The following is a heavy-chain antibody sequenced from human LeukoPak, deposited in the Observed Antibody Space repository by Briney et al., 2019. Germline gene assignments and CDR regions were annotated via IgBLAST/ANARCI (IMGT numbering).Heavy chain of an antibody. CDR1: GGSFSGYY. CDR3: ARGPNRRNSLWSGYPYYFDY. V-gene: IGHV4-34*01. D-gene: IGHD3-3*01. Sequence: SETLSLTCAVYGGSFSGYYWSWIRQPPGKGLEWIGEINHSGSPNYNPSLKSRVTISVDTSKNQFSLKLSSVTAADTAVYYCARGPNRRNSLWSGYPYYFDYWGQGTLVTVSS. CDR2: INHSGSP. J-gene: IGHJ4*02.